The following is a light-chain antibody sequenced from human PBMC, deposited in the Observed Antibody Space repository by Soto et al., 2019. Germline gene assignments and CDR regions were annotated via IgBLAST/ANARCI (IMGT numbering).Light chain of an antibody. V-gene: IGLV3-21*04. CDR1: NIGSKS. CDR3: QVWDSSSDV. J-gene: IGLJ1*01. Sequence: SYELTQPPSVSVAPGKTARITCGGNNIGSKSVHWYQQKTGQAPVLVIYYDSDRPSGIPERFSGSNSGNTATLTISRVEAGDEADYYCQVWDSSSDVFGTGTKVTVL. CDR2: YDS.